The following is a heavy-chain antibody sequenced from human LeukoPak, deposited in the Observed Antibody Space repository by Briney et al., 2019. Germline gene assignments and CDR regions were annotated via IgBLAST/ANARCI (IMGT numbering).Heavy chain of an antibody. Sequence: GGSLRLSCVVSGFTVNGNYMSWVRQAPGRGLEWVSILYDGGRTYYADSVKGRFTISRDNSKNTLYLQMNSLRAEDTAVYYCAGDKMTTDVIWGTNDYYYYGMDVWGQGTTVTVSS. CDR2: LYDGGRT. V-gene: IGHV3-53*01. D-gene: IGHD3-16*01. CDR1: GFTVNGNY. J-gene: IGHJ6*02. CDR3: AGDKMTTDVIWGTNDYYYYGMDV.